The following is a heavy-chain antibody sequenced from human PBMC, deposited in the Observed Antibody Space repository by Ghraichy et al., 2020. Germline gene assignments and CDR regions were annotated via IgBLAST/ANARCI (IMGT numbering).Heavy chain of an antibody. V-gene: IGHV4-59*01. Sequence: SETLSLTCTVSGGSISSYSWSWIRQPPGKGLEWIGYIYYSGSTNYSPSLKSRVTISVDTSKNQFSLKLSSVTAADTAVYYCAVNYYDSSGYFYALGYSGQGTLVTVSS. D-gene: IGHD3-22*01. CDR2: IYYSGST. CDR3: AVNYYDSSGYFYALGY. J-gene: IGHJ4*02. CDR1: GGSISSYS.